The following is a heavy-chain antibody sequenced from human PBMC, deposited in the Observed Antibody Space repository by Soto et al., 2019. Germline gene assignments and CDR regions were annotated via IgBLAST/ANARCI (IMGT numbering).Heavy chain of an antibody. CDR2: ISGSGGST. D-gene: IGHD2-15*01. V-gene: IGHV3-23*01. CDR1: GFTFSSYA. CDR3: AKPEMLLLIFQH. Sequence: EVQLLESGGGLVQPGGSLRLSCAASGFTFSSYAMSWVRQAPGKGLEWVSAISGSGGSTYYADSVKGRFTISRDNSKNPVHLQMNSLRAEDQAVYYCAKPEMLLLIFQHWGQGTLVTVSS. J-gene: IGHJ1*01.